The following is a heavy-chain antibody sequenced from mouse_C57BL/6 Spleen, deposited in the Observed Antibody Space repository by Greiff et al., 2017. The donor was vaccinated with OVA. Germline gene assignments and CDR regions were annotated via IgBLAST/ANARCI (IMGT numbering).Heavy chain of an antibody. CDR1: GYTFTSYG. CDR2: IYPRSGNT. Sequence: QVQLQQSGAELARPGASVKLSCKASGYTFTSYGISWVKQSTGKGLEWIGEIYPRSGNTYYNEKFKGKATLTADKYSSTAYMELRSLTSEEAAVYFFAREDDDDDDRCYFDYWGQGTTLTVSS. CDR3: AREDDDDDDRCYFDY. J-gene: IGHJ2*01. V-gene: IGHV1-81*01. D-gene: IGHD2-4*01.